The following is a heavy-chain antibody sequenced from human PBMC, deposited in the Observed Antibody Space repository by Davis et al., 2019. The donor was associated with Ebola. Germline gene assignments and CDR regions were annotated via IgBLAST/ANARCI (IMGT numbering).Heavy chain of an antibody. Sequence: PGGSLRLSCAAPGFTSSNFWMHWVRQAPGKGPVWVPRINSDGSTTRYADPVKGRFTISRDNAKNTLYLQMNSLRAEDTGVYYCATKTLIGYYYYMDVWGKGTTVIVS. CDR1: GFTSSNFW. CDR2: INSDGSTT. V-gene: IGHV3-74*01. CDR3: ATKTLIGYYYYMDV. J-gene: IGHJ6*03.